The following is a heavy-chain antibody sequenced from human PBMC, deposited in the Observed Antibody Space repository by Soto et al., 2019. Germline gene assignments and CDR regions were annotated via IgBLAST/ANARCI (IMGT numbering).Heavy chain of an antibody. D-gene: IGHD3-10*01. CDR2: INPGDSDV. CDR3: AKATIGGSYYYGLDV. CDR1: VYSFTTYW. Sequence: PGEPLKIPCKASVYSFTTYWIAWVRQMPGKGLEWMGIINPGDSDVRYSPSFQGQVTISADNSISTAYLQWSSLRAEDTAVYYCAKATIGGSYYYGLDVWGQGTTVTVSS. J-gene: IGHJ6*02. V-gene: IGHV5-51*01.